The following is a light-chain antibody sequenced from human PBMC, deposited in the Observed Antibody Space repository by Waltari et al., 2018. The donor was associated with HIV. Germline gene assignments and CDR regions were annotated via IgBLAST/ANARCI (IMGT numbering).Light chain of an antibody. J-gene: IGLJ3*02. CDR2: KDN. CDR3: QSADNSGTWV. CDR1: ELPKQY. Sequence: SYELTQPPSVSVSPGQTARITWSGDELPKQYAYWYQQKQGQAPILVIYKDNERPSGIPERFSGSSSGTTVTLTISGVQAEDEADYYCQSADNSGTWVFGGGTKLTVL. V-gene: IGLV3-25*03.